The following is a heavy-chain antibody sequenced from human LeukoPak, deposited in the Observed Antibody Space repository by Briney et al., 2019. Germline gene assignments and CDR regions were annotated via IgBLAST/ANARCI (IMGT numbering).Heavy chain of an antibody. CDR1: GDTFTYYH. V-gene: IGHV1-46*01. CDR2: VYVTGDTT. J-gene: IGHJ4*02. Sequence: GASVKVSCQASGDTFTYYHTHWLRQAPGQGLAWMGAVYVTGDTTRNTQNFQGRVTMTRDTSTGTVYMGLVSLRSEDTGVYYCATEAPGSYYFDYWGQGVLVTVSS. CDR3: ATEAPGSYYFDY.